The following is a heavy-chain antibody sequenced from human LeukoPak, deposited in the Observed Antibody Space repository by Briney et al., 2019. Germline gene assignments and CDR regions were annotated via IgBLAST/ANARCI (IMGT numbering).Heavy chain of an antibody. Sequence: GSSVKVSCKASGGTFSSYAISWVRQAPGQGLEWMGGIIPTFGTANYAQKFQGRVTITADESTSTAYMELSSLRSEDTAVYYCASAYSGYCSSTSCSDYWGQGTLVTVSS. CDR1: GGTFSSYA. CDR2: IIPTFGTA. V-gene: IGHV1-69*01. J-gene: IGHJ4*02. CDR3: ASAYSGYCSSTSCSDY. D-gene: IGHD2-2*01.